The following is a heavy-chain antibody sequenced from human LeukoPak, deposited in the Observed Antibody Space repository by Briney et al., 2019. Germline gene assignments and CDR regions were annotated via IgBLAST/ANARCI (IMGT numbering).Heavy chain of an antibody. Sequence: PGGSLRLSCAAPGFSSSNFGMNWVRQAPGKGRGWVSCISSTSRFIFYADSVKGRFTMSRDNAKNSLYLQLNSLRAEDTAVYYCARDASGSYYPPFDYWGQGILVTVSS. V-gene: IGHV3-21*01. CDR2: ISSTSRFI. CDR1: GFSSSNFG. CDR3: ARDASGSYYPPFDY. D-gene: IGHD1-26*01. J-gene: IGHJ4*02.